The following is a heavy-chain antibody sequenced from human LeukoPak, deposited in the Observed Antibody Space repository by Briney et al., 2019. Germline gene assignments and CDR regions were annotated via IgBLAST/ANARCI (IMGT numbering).Heavy chain of an antibody. Sequence: GGSLRLSCVGSGFTFSNYNMNWVRQAPGQGLEWVSSISAGSSSKHYADSLKGRFTISRDNAKNSLYLQTNSLRAEDTAVYYCAICGGGACHKGYSDHWGQGTLVTVSS. J-gene: IGHJ4*02. D-gene: IGHD2-21*01. V-gene: IGHV3-21*01. CDR2: ISAGSSSK. CDR1: GFTFSNYN. CDR3: AICGGGACHKGYSDH.